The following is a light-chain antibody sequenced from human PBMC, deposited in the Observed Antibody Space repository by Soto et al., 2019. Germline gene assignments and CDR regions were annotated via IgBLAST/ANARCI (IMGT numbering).Light chain of an antibody. V-gene: IGKV1-39*01. CDR1: QSISSY. Sequence: DIQMTQSPSTLSASVGDRCTITFLASQSISSYLAWYQQKPGKAPKLLIYAASTLQSGVPSRFSGSGSGTDFTLTISSLQPEDFATYYCQQSYSTPRTFGQGTKVDIK. CDR3: QQSYSTPRT. CDR2: AAS. J-gene: IGKJ1*01.